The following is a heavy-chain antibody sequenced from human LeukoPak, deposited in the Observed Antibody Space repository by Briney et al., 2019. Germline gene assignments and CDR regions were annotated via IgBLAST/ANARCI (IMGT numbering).Heavy chain of an antibody. CDR1: GFTSRSYA. CDR3: AQDSWDYRSGGSCYSPLSDY. J-gene: IGHJ4*02. Sequence: GGSLRLSCAPSGFTSRSYAMSWVRQPPRKGLDWVSGMSVSGGRTYYADSVKGRFTISRDHSKNTFHLQMNSLRAEDTDVYYCAQDSWDYRSGGSCYSPLSDYWGQGTLVPVSS. D-gene: IGHD2-15*01. V-gene: IGHV3-23*01. CDR2: MSVSGGRT.